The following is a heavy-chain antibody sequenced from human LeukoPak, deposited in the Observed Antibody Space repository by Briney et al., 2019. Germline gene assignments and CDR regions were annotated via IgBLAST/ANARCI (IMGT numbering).Heavy chain of an antibody. D-gene: IGHD2-21*02. CDR2: IGHNGST. CDR3: ARGGQPLLGNWFDP. Sequence: PSETLSLTCTVSGGSISSYYWSWIRQPAGKGLEWIGEIGHNGSTNYNPSLKGRVTISVDTSKNQFSLKLTSVTAADTAVYYCARGGQPLLGNWFDPWGRGTLVTVSS. J-gene: IGHJ5*02. CDR1: GGSISSYY. V-gene: IGHV4-34*01.